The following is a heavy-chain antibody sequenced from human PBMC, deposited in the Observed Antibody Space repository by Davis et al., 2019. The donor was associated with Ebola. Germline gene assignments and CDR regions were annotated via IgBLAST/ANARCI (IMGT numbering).Heavy chain of an antibody. Sequence: ASVKVSCKASGGTFSTYGFSWVRQAPGQGLEWMGWINPNSGGTNYAQKFQGRVTMTTDTSTTTGYMELSRLRSDDTAVYYCARVACSTTSCYFYNWGQGALVTVSS. D-gene: IGHD2-2*01. V-gene: IGHV1-2*02. CDR2: INPNSGGT. J-gene: IGHJ4*02. CDR3: ARVACSTTSCYFYN. CDR1: GGTFSTYG.